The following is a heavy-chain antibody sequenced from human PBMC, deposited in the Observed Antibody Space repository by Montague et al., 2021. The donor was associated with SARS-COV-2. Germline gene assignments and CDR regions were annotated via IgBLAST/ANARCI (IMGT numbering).Heavy chain of an antibody. CDR1: GFTSGDYQ. CDR2: INQDETAK. Sequence: SLRLSCAASGFTSGDYQMTWVRQAPGKGLQWVANINQDETAKTYVDSVKGRFTISRDNAKNSLILQMNSLKDEDTAVYYCARSPRGSGTGWLDYWGQGTLVTFSS. V-gene: IGHV3-7*01. D-gene: IGHD3/OR15-3a*01. CDR3: ARSPRGSGTGWLDY. J-gene: IGHJ4*02.